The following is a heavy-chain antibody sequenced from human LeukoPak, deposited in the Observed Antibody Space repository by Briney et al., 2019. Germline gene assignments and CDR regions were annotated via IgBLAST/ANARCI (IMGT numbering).Heavy chain of an antibody. V-gene: IGHV1-8*01. D-gene: IGHD3-3*01. CDR3: ARGGPLYYDFWSGYYSAPPFDP. J-gene: IGHJ5*02. CDR1: GYTFTSYD. CDR2: MNPNSGNT. Sequence: GASVTVSCKASGYTFTSYDINWVRQATGQGLEWMGWMNPNSGNTGYAQKFQGRVTMTRNTSISTAYMELSSLRSEGTAVYYCARGGPLYYDFWSGYYSAPPFDPWGQGTLVTVSS.